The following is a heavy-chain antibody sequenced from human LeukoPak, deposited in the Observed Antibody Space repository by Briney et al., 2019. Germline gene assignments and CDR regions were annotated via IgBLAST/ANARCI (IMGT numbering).Heavy chain of an antibody. CDR1: GGTFSSYA. CDR2: IIPIFGTA. CDR3: ARAPPLAYCGGDCYSDAFDI. V-gene: IGHV1-69*06. J-gene: IGHJ3*02. Sequence: GASVKVSCKAPGGTFSSYAISWVRQAPGQGLEWMGGIIPIFGTANYAQKFQGRVTITADKSTSTAYMELSSLRSEDTAVYYCARAPPLAYCGGDCYSDAFDIWGQGTMVTVSS. D-gene: IGHD2-21*02.